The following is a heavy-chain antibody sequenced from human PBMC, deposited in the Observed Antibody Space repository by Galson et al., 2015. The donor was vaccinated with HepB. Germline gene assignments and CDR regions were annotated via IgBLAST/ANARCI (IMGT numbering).Heavy chain of an antibody. CDR2: ISSSSSTI. CDR3: AREYQLLSDAFDI. Sequence: SLRLSCAASGFTFSSYSMNWVRQAPGKGLEWVSYISSSSSTIYYADSVKGRFTISRDNAKNSLYLQMNSLRAEDTAVYYCAREYQLLSDAFDIWGQETMVTVSS. V-gene: IGHV3-48*04. D-gene: IGHD2-2*01. J-gene: IGHJ3*02. CDR1: GFTFSSYS.